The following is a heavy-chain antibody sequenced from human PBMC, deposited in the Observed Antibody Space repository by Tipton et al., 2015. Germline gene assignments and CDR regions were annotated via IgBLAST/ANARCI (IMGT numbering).Heavy chain of an antibody. CDR1: GFTFSSYS. V-gene: IGHV3-48*01. CDR3: AKSLVSGDHQANPYYGMDV. Sequence: SLRLSCAASGFTFSSYSMNWVRQAPGKGLEWVSYISSSLSTIYYSESVKGRFTISRDNSKSTVFLQMNSLRLDDTAVYYCAKSLVSGDHQANPYYGMDVWGQGTTVTVSS. D-gene: IGHD2-21*01. J-gene: IGHJ6*02. CDR2: ISSSLSTI.